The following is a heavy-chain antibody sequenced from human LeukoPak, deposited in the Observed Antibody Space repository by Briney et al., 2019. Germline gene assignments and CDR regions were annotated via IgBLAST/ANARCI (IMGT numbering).Heavy chain of an antibody. J-gene: IGHJ1*01. Sequence: SQTLSLTCTVSGGSISSGGYYWSWIRQHPGQGLEWIGYIYYSGSTYYNPSLKGRLTISVDTSKNQFSLKLSSVTAADTAVYYCAREPAEGGYLQHWGQGTLATVSS. V-gene: IGHV4-31*03. CDR2: IYYSGST. D-gene: IGHD3-16*01. CDR3: AREPAEGGYLQH. CDR1: GGSISSGGYY.